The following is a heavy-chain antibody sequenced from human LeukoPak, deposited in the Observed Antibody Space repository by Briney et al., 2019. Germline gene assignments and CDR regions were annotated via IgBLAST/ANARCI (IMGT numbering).Heavy chain of an antibody. J-gene: IGHJ4*02. V-gene: IGHV3-33*03. Sequence: GGSLRLSCAASGFTFSSYGMHWVRQAPGKGLEWVAVIWYDGSNKYYADSVKGRFTISRDNSKNSLSLQMNSLRTEDTAFYCCAKGGHYDSRDAIDYWGRGTLVTVSS. CDR2: IWYDGSNK. D-gene: IGHD3-22*01. CDR1: GFTFSSYG. CDR3: AKGGHYDSRDAIDY.